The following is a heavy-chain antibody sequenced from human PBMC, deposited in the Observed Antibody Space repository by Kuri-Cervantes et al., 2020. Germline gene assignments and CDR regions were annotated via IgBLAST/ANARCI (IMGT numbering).Heavy chain of an antibody. CDR3: AAVLLWFGELYYYYGMDV. CDR2: INTNTGNP. D-gene: IGHD3-10*01. Sequence: ASVKVSCKASGYTFTGYYMHWVRQAPGQGLEWMGWINTNTGNPTYAQGFTGRFVFSLDTSVSTAYLQISSLKDEDTAVYYCAAVLLWFGELYYYYGMDVWGQGTTVTVSS. V-gene: IGHV7-4-1*02. CDR1: GYTFTGYY. J-gene: IGHJ6*02.